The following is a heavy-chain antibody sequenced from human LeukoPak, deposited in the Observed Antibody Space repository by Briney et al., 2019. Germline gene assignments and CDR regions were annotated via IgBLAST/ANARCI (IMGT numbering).Heavy chain of an antibody. V-gene: IGHV3-30*18. J-gene: IGHJ4*02. D-gene: IGHD3-22*01. Sequence: PGGSLRLSCAASGFTFSGYGMHWVRQAPGKGLEWVAVISYDGSNKYYADSVKGRFTISRDNSKNTLYLQMNSLRAEDTAVYYCAKDPYDSSGYYYYSLTFFDYWGQGTLVTVSS. CDR1: GFTFSGYG. CDR3: AKDPYDSSGYYYYSLTFFDY. CDR2: ISYDGSNK.